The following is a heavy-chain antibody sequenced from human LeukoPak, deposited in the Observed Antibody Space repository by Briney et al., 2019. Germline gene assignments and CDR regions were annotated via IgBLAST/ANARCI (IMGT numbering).Heavy chain of an antibody. CDR3: ARVSIAVAGTFDY. J-gene: IGHJ4*02. Sequence: SETLSLTCAVYGGSFSGYYWSWIGQPPGKGLEWIGYIYYSGSTNYNPSLKSRVTISVDTSKNQFSLKLSSVTAADTAVYYCARVSIAVAGTFDYWGQRTLVTVSS. CDR2: IYYSGST. D-gene: IGHD6-19*01. V-gene: IGHV4-59*01. CDR1: GGSFSGYY.